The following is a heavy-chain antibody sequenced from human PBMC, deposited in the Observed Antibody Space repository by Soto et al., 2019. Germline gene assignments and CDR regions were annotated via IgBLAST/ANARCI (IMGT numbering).Heavy chain of an antibody. CDR2: IDHDGPT. CDR3: VRDSSGDY. J-gene: IGHJ4*02. V-gene: IGHV3-74*01. CDR1: GFTFSNYW. Sequence: EVQLVESGGGLVQPGGSLRLSCAGSGFTFSNYWMHWVRQAPGKGLEWVSRIDHDGPTDYADSVRGRFTISRDKAENTLYLQMNSLRPEDTAVYYYVRDSSGDYWGQGTLVTVSS. D-gene: IGHD6-25*01.